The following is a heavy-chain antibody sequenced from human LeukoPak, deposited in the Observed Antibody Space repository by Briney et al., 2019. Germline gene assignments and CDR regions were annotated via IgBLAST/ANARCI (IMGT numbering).Heavy chain of an antibody. V-gene: IGHV4-4*02. J-gene: IGHJ6*02. Sequence: PSGTLSLTCTVSGDSITSTNWWNWVRQSPGKGLEWIGEIYHRGLTNYNPSLESRVSISLDKSKNQFSLTLNSVTAADTAVYFCARLAGVDDFSYGMDVWGQGTTVIVSS. CDR3: ARLAGVDDFSYGMDV. D-gene: IGHD3-3*01. CDR1: GDSITSTNW. CDR2: IYHRGLT.